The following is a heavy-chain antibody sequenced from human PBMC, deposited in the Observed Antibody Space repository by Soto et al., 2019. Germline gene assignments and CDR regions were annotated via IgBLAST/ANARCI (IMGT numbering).Heavy chain of an antibody. V-gene: IGHV3-23*01. CDR2: ISGSGGST. CDR1: GFTLSSYA. D-gene: IGHD3-16*01. J-gene: IGHJ4*02. CDR3: AKEPGANSDYYFDY. Sequence: EVQLLESGGGLLQPGGYLRLSCAASGFTLSSYAMSWVRQARGKGLEWVSAISGSGGSTYYADSVKGRFTISRDNSKNTLYLQMNSLRAEDTAVYYCAKEPGANSDYYFDYWGQGTLVTVSS.